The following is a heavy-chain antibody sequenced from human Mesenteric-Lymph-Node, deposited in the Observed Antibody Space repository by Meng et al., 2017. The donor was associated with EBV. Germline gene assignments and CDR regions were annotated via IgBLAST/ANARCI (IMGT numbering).Heavy chain of an antibody. CDR2: IYHGGST. J-gene: IGHJ2*01. Sequence: VQLQWAGAGLGRPSGTLSLTCFVSGGSISSSNWWSWVRQSPGKGLEWIGEIYHGGSTNYNPSLKSRVTMSVDKSQNQFSLKLTCVTAADRAIYYCARGEIVRGEWYFDLWGRGTLVTVSS. D-gene: IGHD1-26*01. CDR1: GGSISSSNW. V-gene: IGHV4-4*02. CDR3: ARGEIVRGEWYFDL.